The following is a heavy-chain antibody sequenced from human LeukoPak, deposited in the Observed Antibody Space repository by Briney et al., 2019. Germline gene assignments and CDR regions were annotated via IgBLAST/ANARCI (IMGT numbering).Heavy chain of an antibody. CDR2: ISGSGGST. CDR3: AAPRKPGIAAAFGY. D-gene: IGHD6-13*01. Sequence: GGSLRLSCAASGFSFSDYWMSWVRQAPGKGLEWVSAISGSGGSTYYADSVKGRFTISRDNSKNTLYLQMNSLRAEDTAVYYCAAPRKPGIAAAFGYWGQGTLVTVSS. CDR1: GFSFSDYW. J-gene: IGHJ4*02. V-gene: IGHV3-23*01.